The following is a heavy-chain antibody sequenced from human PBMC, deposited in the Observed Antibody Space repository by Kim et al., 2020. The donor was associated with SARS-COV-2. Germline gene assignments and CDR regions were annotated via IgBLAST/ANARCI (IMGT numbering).Heavy chain of an antibody. J-gene: IGHJ4*02. CDR2: ISGSGDRT. Sequence: GGSLRLSCAGSGFIFSNYAVSWVRQAPGKGLEWVSAISGSGDRTFYTDSVRGRVTISRDNSKNTVYLQLNGLRVEDAAVYYCAKHWDSGTYYNYFDYWGQGSLVTVSS. V-gene: IGHV3-23*01. CDR3: AKHWDSGTYYNYFDY. CDR1: GFIFSNYA. D-gene: IGHD3-10*01.